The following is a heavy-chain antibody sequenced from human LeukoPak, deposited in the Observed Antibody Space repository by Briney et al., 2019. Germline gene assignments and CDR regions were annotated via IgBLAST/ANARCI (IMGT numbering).Heavy chain of an antibody. V-gene: IGHV3-11*01. J-gene: IGHJ4*02. CDR3: ASHRRAAAGTFMGY. CDR2: ISSSGSTI. Sequence: GGSLRLSCAVSGFTFSDYYMNWIRPAPGKGLEWVSYISSSGSTIYYADSVKGRFTISRDNAKNSLYLQMNSLRAEHTALYYCASHRRAAAGTFMGYWGQGTLVTVSS. D-gene: IGHD6-13*01. CDR1: GFTFSDYY.